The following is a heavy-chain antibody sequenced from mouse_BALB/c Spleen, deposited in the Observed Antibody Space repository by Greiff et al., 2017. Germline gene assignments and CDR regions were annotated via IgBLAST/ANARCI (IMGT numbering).Heavy chain of an antibody. V-gene: IGHV3-6*02. CDR3: ARDFDYHFAY. CDR1: GYSITSGYY. J-gene: IGHJ3*01. D-gene: IGHD2-4*01. Sequence: EVKLQESGPGLVKPSQSLSLTCSVTGYSITSGYYWNWIRQFPGNKLEWMGYISYDGSNNYNPSLKNRISITRDTSKNQFFLKLNSVTTEDTATYYCARDFDYHFAYWGQGTLVTVSA. CDR2: ISYDGSN.